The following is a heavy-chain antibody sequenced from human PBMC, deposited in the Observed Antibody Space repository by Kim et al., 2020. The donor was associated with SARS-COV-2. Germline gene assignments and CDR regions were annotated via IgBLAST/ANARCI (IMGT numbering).Heavy chain of an antibody. CDR3: ARGAGTTFLYYFDY. D-gene: IGHD1-7*01. J-gene: IGHJ4*02. V-gene: IGHV3-30*04. Sequence: GGSLRLSCAVSGFTFSDYAMNWVRQAPGKGLEWVAIISYDGSDNYYVDSMKGRFTISRDNYKHTLYLQINSLRTEDTAVYYCARGAGTTFLYYFDYWGQG. CDR2: ISYDGSDN. CDR1: GFTFSDYA.